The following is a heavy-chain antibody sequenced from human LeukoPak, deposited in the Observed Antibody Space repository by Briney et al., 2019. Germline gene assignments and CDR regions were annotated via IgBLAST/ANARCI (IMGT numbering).Heavy chain of an antibody. Sequence: ASVKVSCKASGGTFSSYAISWVRQAPGQGLEWMGWIGTYNGNTKYAQEFQGRVTMTTDTSTSTGYMELRNLRSDDTAVYFCVREWDHTRMTFDIWGQGTVVTVSS. V-gene: IGHV1-18*01. CDR1: GGTFSSYA. CDR2: IGTYNGNT. J-gene: IGHJ3*02. CDR3: VREWDHTRMTFDI. D-gene: IGHD1-26*01.